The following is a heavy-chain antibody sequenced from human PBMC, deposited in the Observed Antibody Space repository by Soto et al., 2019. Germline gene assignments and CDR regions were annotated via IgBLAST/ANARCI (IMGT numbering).Heavy chain of an antibody. CDR3: TRDPGRGYSSSWYQH. CDR1: GFTFGDYA. V-gene: IGHV3-49*03. D-gene: IGHD6-13*01. CDR2: IRSKAYGGTT. Sequence: GGSLRLSCTASGFTFGDYAMSWFRQAPGKGLEWVGFIRSKAYGGTTEYAASVKGRFTISRDDSKSIAYLQMNSLKTEDTAVYYCTRDPGRGYSSSWYQHWGQGTLVTVSS. J-gene: IGHJ1*01.